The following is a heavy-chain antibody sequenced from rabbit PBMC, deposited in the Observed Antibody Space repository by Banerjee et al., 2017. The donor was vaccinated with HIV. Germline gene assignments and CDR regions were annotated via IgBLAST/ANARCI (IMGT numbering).Heavy chain of an antibody. CDR2: INTISGDT. V-gene: IGHV1S45*01. CDR1: GFSFSNGYV. Sequence: QEQLEESGGDLVKPEGSLTLTCTASGFSFSNGYVMCWVRQAPGKGLEWIACINTISGDTVYATWAKGRFTISKASWTTVTLQMTSLTAADTATYFCASSYAGGVGYGYGFGVWGPVTLVTVS. CDR3: ASSYAGGVGYGYGFGV. J-gene: IGHJ4*01. D-gene: IGHD6-1*01.